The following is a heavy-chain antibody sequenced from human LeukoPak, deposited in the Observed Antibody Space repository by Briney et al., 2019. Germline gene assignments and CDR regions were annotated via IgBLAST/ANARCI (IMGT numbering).Heavy chain of an antibody. CDR3: ARDRRLITDFDY. J-gene: IGHJ4*02. CDR1: GFSLSTTGLG. V-gene: IGHV2-5*02. CDR2: IYWDDDK. Sequence: SGPTLVNPTQTLTLTCSFSGFSLSTTGLGVGWIRQPPGKALEWLALIYWDDDKRYSPSLKSRLTITKDTSKNQVVLTMTNMDPVDTATYYCARDRRLITDFDYWGQGTLVTVSS. D-gene: IGHD3-10*01.